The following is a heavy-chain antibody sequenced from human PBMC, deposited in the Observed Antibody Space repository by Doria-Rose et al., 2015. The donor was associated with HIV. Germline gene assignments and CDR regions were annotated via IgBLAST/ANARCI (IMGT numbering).Heavy chain of an antibody. CDR2: INHGGST. CDR3: ARGRTDYGNYFFDS. V-gene: IGHV4-34*01. D-gene: IGHD4-17*01. J-gene: IGHJ4*02. Sequence: DWIGEINHGGSTTYNPSLKSRVSISVDTAKKQFSLELTSVTAADSALYFCARGRTDYGNYFFDSWGQGTLVTVSS.